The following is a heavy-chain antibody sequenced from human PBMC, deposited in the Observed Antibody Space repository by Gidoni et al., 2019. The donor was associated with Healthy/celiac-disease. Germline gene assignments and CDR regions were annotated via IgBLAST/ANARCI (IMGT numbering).Heavy chain of an antibody. CDR3: AKALTIFGVANAFDI. V-gene: IGHV3-9*01. J-gene: IGHJ3*02. D-gene: IGHD3-3*01. CDR1: GFPFDAYA. Sequence: EVQLVESGGGLVQPGRSLRLSCAASGFPFDAYAMHWVRQAPGKGLEWVSGISWNSGSIGYADSVKGRFTISRDNAKNSLYLQMNSLRAEDTALYYCAKALTIFGVANAFDIWGQGTMVTVSS. CDR2: ISWNSGSI.